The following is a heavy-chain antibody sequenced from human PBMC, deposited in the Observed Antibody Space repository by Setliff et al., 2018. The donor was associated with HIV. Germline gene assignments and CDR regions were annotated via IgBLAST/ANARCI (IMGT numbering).Heavy chain of an antibody. CDR2: ISSNSDNI. CDR1: GFNFNAYA. V-gene: IGHV3-9*01. CDR3: VKDGTPIGRYYQYFHV. D-gene: IGHD1-26*01. Sequence: TGGSLRLSCAASGFNFNAYAMHWVRQSPGKGLEWVSGISSNSDNIYYADSVVGRFTISRDNANNSLFLRMNDLRPEDTALYYCVKDGTPIGRYYQYFHVWGEGIMVTVSS. J-gene: IGHJ6*04.